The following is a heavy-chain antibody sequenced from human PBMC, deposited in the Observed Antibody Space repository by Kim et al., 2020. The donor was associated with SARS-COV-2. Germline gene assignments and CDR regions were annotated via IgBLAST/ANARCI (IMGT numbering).Heavy chain of an antibody. CDR1: GFTFSTYA. Sequence: GGSLRLSCAASGFTFSTYAMHWVRQAPGRGLEWVAVITHDGSQKYYEESVKGRFTLSRDNSKNTVYLQMSSLRSEDTAVYYCAKPLSSGGSYVSNFDSWG. CDR3: AKPLSSGGSYVSNFDS. CDR2: ITHDGSQK. J-gene: IGHJ4*01. D-gene: IGHD6-19*01. V-gene: IGHV3-30*18.